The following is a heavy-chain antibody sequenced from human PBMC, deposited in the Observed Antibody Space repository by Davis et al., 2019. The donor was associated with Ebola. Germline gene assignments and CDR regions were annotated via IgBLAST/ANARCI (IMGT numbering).Heavy chain of an antibody. CDR1: GFTFSSYS. D-gene: IGHD4-17*01. J-gene: IGHJ6*04. CDR2: ISSSSSYI. V-gene: IGHV3-21*01. CDR3: ARAVNYYYYGMDV. Sequence: GESLKISCAASGFTFSSYSMNWVRQAPGTGLEWVSSISSSSSYIAYADSVKGRFTISRDNAKNSLYLQMNSLRAEDTAVYYCARAVNYYYYGMDVWGKGTTVTVSS.